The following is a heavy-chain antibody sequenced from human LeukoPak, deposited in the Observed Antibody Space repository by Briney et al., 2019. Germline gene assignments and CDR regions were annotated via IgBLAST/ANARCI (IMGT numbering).Heavy chain of an antibody. CDR2: IYHSGST. CDR1: GYSISSGYY. Sequence: SETPSLTCTVSGYSISSGYYWGWIRQPPGKGLEWIGSIYHSGSTYYNPSLKSRVTISVDTSKNQFSLKLSSVTAADTAVYYCARGPYSGSYYVVSPIDYWGQGTLVTVSS. J-gene: IGHJ4*02. CDR3: ARGPYSGSYYVVSPIDY. D-gene: IGHD1-26*01. V-gene: IGHV4-38-2*02.